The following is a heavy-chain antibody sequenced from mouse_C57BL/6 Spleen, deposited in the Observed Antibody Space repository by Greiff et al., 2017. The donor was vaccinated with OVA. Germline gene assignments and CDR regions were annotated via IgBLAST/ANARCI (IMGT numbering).Heavy chain of an antibody. V-gene: IGHV1-81*01. CDR2: IYPRSGNT. D-gene: IGHD1-1*01. Sequence: QVQLQQSGAELARPGASVKLSCKASGYTFTSYGISWVKQRTGQGLEWIGEIYPRSGNTYYNEKFKGKATLTADKSSSTAYMELRSLTSEDSAVYFCARSDGSSYYPAWFAYWGQGTLVTVSA. J-gene: IGHJ3*01. CDR1: GYTFTSYG. CDR3: ARSDGSSYYPAWFAY.